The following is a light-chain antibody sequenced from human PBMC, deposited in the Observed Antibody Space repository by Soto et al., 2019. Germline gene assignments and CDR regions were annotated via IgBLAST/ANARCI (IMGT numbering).Light chain of an antibody. J-gene: IGKJ1*01. Sequence: IQMTQTPSTLSASVGYRVTSTCRASQNTDAWLAWYEQKTGKAPKLLIYKASTLKSGVPSRLSGSGSGTEFTLTISSLQPDDCATDYCQHYNSYSEAFGQGTKV. CDR3: QHYNSYSEA. CDR1: QNTDAW. V-gene: IGKV1-5*03. CDR2: KAS.